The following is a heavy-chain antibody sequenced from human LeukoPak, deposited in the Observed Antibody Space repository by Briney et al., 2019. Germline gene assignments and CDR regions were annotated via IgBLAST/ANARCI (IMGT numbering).Heavy chain of an antibody. D-gene: IGHD6-13*01. Sequence: ASVKLSCKTSGYILSMFWMHWVRQAPGQGLEWMGIINPSRGTTTFAPKFQGRVSMTGAMTTNTVYMEMSGVTSEDSGIYFCARAVSARCAGVVAPGLLLLKNYFVFYMDVWGKGTSVSVSS. CDR2: INPSRGTT. J-gene: IGHJ6*03. CDR1: GYILSMFW. CDR3: ARAVSARCAGVVAPGLLLLKNYFVFYMDV. V-gene: IGHV1-46*01.